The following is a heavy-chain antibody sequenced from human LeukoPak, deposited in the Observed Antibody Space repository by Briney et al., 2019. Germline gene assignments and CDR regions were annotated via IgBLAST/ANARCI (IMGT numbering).Heavy chain of an antibody. CDR1: GGSISNYY. CDR2: IYYSGST. CDR3: VRRYSSAWYFDY. D-gene: IGHD6-25*01. V-gene: IGHV4-59*01. J-gene: IGHJ4*02. Sequence: SETLSLTCTVSGGSISNYYWSWFRQPPGKGLEWIGYIYYSGSTNYNPSLKSRVTISIDTSKNQFSLKLSSVTAADTAVHYCVRRYSSAWYFDYWGQGTLVTVSS.